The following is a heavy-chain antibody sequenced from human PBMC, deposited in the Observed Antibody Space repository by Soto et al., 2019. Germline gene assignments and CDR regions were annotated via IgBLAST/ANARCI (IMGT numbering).Heavy chain of an antibody. CDR2: IYYSGST. CDR1: GGSISSSSYY. CDR3: ARLGYSSGWSHFDY. Sequence: SETLSLTCTVSGGSISSSSYYWGWIRQPPGKGLEWIGSIYYSGSTYYNPSLKSRVTISVDTSKNQFSLKLSSVTAADTAVYYCARLGYSSGWSHFDYWGQGTLVTVSS. J-gene: IGHJ4*02. V-gene: IGHV4-39*01. D-gene: IGHD6-19*01.